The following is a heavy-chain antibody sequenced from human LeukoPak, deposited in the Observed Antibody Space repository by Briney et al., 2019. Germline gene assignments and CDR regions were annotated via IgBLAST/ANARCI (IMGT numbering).Heavy chain of an antibody. CDR3: TTVRGFCSGRSCLGY. CDR1: GFTFSNAW. CDR2: IKSKTDGGTT. D-gene: IGHD2-15*01. Sequence: GGSLRLSCAASGFTFSNAWMSWVRQAPGKGLEWVGRIKSKTDGGTTDYAAPVKGRFTISRDDSKNTLYLQMNSLKTEDTAVFYCTTVRGFCSGRSCLGYWGQGTLVTVSS. J-gene: IGHJ4*02. V-gene: IGHV3-15*01.